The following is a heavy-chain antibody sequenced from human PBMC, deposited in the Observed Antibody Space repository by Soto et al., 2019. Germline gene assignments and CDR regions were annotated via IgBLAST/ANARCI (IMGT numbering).Heavy chain of an antibody. J-gene: IGHJ1*01. V-gene: IGHV1-3*01. CDR3: AREFPALSSSWREYFQH. CDR1: GYTFTNYA. Sequence: QVQLVHSGAEVKKPGASVKVSCKASGYTFTNYAIHWVRQAPGQRLEWMGWINAGNGNTKYSQKVQGRVTITRDTTGSTAYMELGSLRSEDTAVYYCAREFPALSSSWREYFQHWGQGTLVTVSS. D-gene: IGHD6-13*01. CDR2: INAGNGNT.